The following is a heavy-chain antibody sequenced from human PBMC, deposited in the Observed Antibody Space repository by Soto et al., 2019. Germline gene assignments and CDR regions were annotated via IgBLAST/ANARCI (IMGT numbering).Heavy chain of an antibody. Sequence: QVQLVQSGAEVKKPGASVKVSCKASGFTFTSYAMHWVRQAPGQRLEWMGWINAANGNTKYSQKFQGRVTITRDTSSSTAYMELSSLRSEDTVVYYCARDVGGCCSGGSCYPGWFDPWGRGTLVTVSS. CDR3: ARDVGGCCSGGSCYPGWFDP. CDR1: GFTFTSYA. V-gene: IGHV1-3*01. J-gene: IGHJ5*02. CDR2: INAANGNT. D-gene: IGHD2-15*01.